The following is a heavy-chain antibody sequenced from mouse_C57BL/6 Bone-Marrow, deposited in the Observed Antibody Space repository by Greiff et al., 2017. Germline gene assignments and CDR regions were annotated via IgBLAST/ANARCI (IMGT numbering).Heavy chain of an antibody. D-gene: IGHD2-3*01. J-gene: IGHJ4*01. CDR2: IHPNSGRT. CDR3: ARSRWLLHMDY. Sequence: VQLQQPGAELVKPGASVKLSCKASGYTFTSYWLHWVKQRPGQGLEWIGMIHPNSGRTNYNEKFKSKATLTVDKSSSTAYMQLSSLTSEDSAVYCCARSRWLLHMDYWGQGTSVTVSS. CDR1: GYTFTSYW. V-gene: IGHV1-64*01.